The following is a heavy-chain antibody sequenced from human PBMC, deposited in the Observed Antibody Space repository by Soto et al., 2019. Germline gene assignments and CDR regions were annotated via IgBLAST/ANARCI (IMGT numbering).Heavy chain of an antibody. J-gene: IGHJ4*02. D-gene: IGHD3-16*01. CDR3: AHTWGLPFDY. CDR1: GFSLRTTGVG. CDR2: IYWDDDK. V-gene: IGHV2-5*02. Sequence: QITLKESGPTLVKPTQTLTLTCTYSGFSLRTTGVGVGWIRQPPGKALEWLGIIYWDDDKRYNPSLKSRLTLTSDISKRQVVLTMTNMGPVDTATYFCAHTWGLPFDYWGPGNLVIVSS.